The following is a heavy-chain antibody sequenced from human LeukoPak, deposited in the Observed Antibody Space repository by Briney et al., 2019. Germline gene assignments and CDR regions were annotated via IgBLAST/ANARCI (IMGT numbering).Heavy chain of an antibody. D-gene: IGHD1-26*01. CDR1: GYSFTSYG. Sequence: GASVKVSCKDSGYSFTSYGLNWVGQAPGQGLEGMGWISAYNGNTNYAQKLQGRVTMTTDTSTSTAYMELRSLRSDDTAVYYCARDDWIPQSCSHSGCSDAFDIWGPGTMVTVSS. J-gene: IGHJ3*02. V-gene: IGHV1-18*01. CDR2: ISAYNGNT. CDR3: ARDDWIPQSCSHSGCSDAFDI.